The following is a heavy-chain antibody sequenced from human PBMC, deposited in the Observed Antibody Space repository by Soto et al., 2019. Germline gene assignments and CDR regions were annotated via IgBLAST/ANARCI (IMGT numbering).Heavy chain of an antibody. CDR1: GYTFTSYY. CDR3: ARGLRFLEWSFRPPFYYEGHWFDP. D-gene: IGHD3-3*01. J-gene: IGHJ5*02. Sequence: QVQLVQSGAEVKKPGASVKVSCKASGYTFTSYYMHWVRQAPGQGLEWMGIINPSGGSTSYAQKCQGRVTMTRDTSTSTVYMELSSLRSEDTAVYYCARGLRFLEWSFRPPFYYEGHWFDPWGQGTLVTVSS. CDR2: INPSGGST. V-gene: IGHV1-46*03.